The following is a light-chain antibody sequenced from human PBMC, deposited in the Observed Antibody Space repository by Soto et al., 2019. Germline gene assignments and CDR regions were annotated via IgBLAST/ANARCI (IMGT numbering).Light chain of an antibody. CDR1: QGISSY. Sequence: IWMTQSPFLLSASPGARATLYCRISQGISSYLAWYQQKPGKAPELLIYAASTLQSGVPSRFSGSGSGTDFTLTISSLQSEDFATYYCQQYNSFPITFGQGTQLEIK. CDR3: QQYNSFPIT. CDR2: AAS. J-gene: IGKJ5*01. V-gene: IGKV1D-8*03.